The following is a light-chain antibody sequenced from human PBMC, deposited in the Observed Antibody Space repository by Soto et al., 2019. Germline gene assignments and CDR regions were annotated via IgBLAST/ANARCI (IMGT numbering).Light chain of an antibody. CDR3: LQHYNFPYT. CDR2: AAS. V-gene: IGKV1-6*01. Sequence: AIQMTQSPSSLSASVGDRVTIACRASQGIGNDLGWYQQRPGKAPKLLIYAASSLQSGVPSRFSGSGSGTDFTLSISSLQPEDFATYYCLQHYNFPYTFGQGTKLEIQ. J-gene: IGKJ2*01. CDR1: QGIGND.